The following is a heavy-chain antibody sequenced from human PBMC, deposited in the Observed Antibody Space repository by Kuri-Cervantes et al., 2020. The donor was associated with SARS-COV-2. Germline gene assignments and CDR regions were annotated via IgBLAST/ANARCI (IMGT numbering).Heavy chain of an antibody. J-gene: IGHJ4*02. CDR1: GFTFRSYW. D-gene: IGHD1-1*01. V-gene: IGHV3-7*01. Sequence: GGSLRLSCAASGFTFRSYWMSWVRQAPGKGLEWVANIKQDGSEKYYVDSVKGRFTISRDNAKNSLYLQMNSLRAEDTAVYYCVRDGDHWNFDYWGQGTLVTVSS. CDR3: VRDGDHWNFDY. CDR2: IKQDGSEK.